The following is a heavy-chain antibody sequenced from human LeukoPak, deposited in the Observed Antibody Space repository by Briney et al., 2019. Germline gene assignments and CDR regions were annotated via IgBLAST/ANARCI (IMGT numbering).Heavy chain of an antibody. CDR1: GFTFSRYW. J-gene: IGHJ4*02. CDR2: IKQDGSEE. V-gene: IGHV3-7*01. Sequence: GGSLRLSCAASGFTFSRYWMSWFRQAPGKGREWVANIKQDGSEEYYVDSVKGRLTISRDNSKNTLYLQMVSLRVEDTAVYYCAKGVSNWGNFDYWGQGTLVTVSS. D-gene: IGHD7-27*01. CDR3: AKGVSNWGNFDY.